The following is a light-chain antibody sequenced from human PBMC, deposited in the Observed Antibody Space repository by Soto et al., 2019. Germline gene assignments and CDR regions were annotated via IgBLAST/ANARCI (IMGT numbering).Light chain of an antibody. CDR1: SGDVGGYNF. Sequence: QSVLTQPRSVSGSPGQSVTISCTGTSGDVGGYNFVSWYQQHPGKAPTLMIFDVSQRPSGVPDRFSGSKSGNTASLTISGLQADDEAGYYCYSYGGSYTWVFGXGTKLTVL. CDR3: YSYGGSYTWV. V-gene: IGLV2-11*01. CDR2: DVS. J-gene: IGLJ3*02.